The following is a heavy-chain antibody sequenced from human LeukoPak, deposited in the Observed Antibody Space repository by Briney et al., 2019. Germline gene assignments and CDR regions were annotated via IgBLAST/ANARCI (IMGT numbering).Heavy chain of an antibody. CDR3: TRESGSYHGNDY. D-gene: IGHD1-26*01. V-gene: IGHV1-2*06. CDR1: GYTFTGYY. J-gene: IGHJ4*02. Sequence: ASVTVSCTASGYTFTGYYMHWVRQAPGQGLEWMGRINPNNGATNYAQKLQGRVTITGDTSISTAYMELSSLRSDDTAVYYCTRESGSYHGNDYWGQGTLVTVSS. CDR2: INPNNGAT.